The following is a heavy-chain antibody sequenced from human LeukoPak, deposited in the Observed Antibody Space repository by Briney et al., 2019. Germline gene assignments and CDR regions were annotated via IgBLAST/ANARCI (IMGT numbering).Heavy chain of an antibody. Sequence: GASVKVSCKASGYTFTSYGISWVRQAPGQGLEWMGWISAYNGNTNYAQKLQGRVTMTTDTSTSTAYMELRSLRSDDTAVYYCAREYYCSSTSCTYYYYYGMDAWGQGTTVTVSS. CDR3: AREYYCSSTSCTYYYYYGMDA. V-gene: IGHV1-18*01. CDR2: ISAYNGNT. CDR1: GYTFTSYG. D-gene: IGHD2-2*01. J-gene: IGHJ6*02.